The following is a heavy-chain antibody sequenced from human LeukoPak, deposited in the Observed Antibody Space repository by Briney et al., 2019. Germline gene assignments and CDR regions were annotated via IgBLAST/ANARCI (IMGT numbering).Heavy chain of an antibody. CDR1: GFTFSNYA. CDR2: SSGSDGST. Sequence: GGSLRLSCAASGFTFSNYAMSWVRQAPGKGLEWVSGSSGSDGSTYYADSVKGRLTISRDNSKNTLYLQMNSLRAEDPAVYYCGKLRSGVLVAATNYWGQGTLVTVSS. V-gene: IGHV3-23*01. D-gene: IGHD2-15*01. CDR3: GKLRSGVLVAATNY. J-gene: IGHJ4*02.